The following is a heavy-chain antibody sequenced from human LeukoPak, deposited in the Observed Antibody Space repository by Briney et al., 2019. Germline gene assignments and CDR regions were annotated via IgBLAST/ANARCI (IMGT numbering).Heavy chain of an antibody. Sequence: ASVKVSCKTSGFTFTNYGFSWVRQAPGQGLEWMGWVSASNGNTNYAQSLQGRVTMSTDTSTSTTYMELRNLRSDDTAVYYCARDSRDYDILTGYYPLYYFDYWGQGTLVTVSS. CDR1: GFTFTNYG. J-gene: IGHJ4*02. V-gene: IGHV1-18*01. CDR2: VSASNGNT. CDR3: ARDSRDYDILTGYYPLYYFDY. D-gene: IGHD3-9*01.